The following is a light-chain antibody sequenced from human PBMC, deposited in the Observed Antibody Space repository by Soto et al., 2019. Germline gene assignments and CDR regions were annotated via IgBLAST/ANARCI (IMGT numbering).Light chain of an antibody. CDR1: NLGSKS. CDR2: YDD. V-gene: IGLV3-21*01. J-gene: IGLJ2*01. CDR3: QVWESSSDHVI. Sequence: SYELTQPPSVSVAPGKTASITCGGDNLGSKSVHWYQQKPGQAPVLVIYYDDERPSGIPERFSASNSGNTATLTISRVEAGDEAEYCCQVWESSSDHVIFGGGTKLTVL.